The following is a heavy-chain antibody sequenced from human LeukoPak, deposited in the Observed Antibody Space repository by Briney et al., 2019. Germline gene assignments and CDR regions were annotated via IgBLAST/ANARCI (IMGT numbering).Heavy chain of an antibody. CDR3: ARGPHIVVVPAALDY. CDR2: INSDGSST. V-gene: IGHV3-74*01. CDR1: GFTFSSYW. D-gene: IGHD2-2*01. J-gene: IGHJ4*02. Sequence: PGGSLRLSCAASGFTFSSYWMHWVRQAPGKGLVWVSRINSDGSSTSYADSVKGRFTISRDNAKNTLYLQMNSLRAEDTAVNYCARGPHIVVVPAALDYWGQGTLVTVSS.